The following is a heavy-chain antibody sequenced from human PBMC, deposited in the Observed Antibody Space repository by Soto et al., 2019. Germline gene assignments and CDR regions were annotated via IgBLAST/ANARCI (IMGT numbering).Heavy chain of an antibody. CDR3: ASSGYCSGGSCSYPQYYYYGMDV. CDR1: GGTFSSYA. Sequence: QVQLVQSGAEVKKPGSSVKVSCKASGGTFSSYAISWVRQAPGQGLEWMGGIIRIFGTADYAQKFQGRVTITAEESTSTAYMELSSLRSEDTAVYYCASSGYCSGGSCSYPQYYYYGMDVWGQGTTVTVSS. D-gene: IGHD2-15*01. V-gene: IGHV1-69*12. J-gene: IGHJ6*02. CDR2: IIRIFGTA.